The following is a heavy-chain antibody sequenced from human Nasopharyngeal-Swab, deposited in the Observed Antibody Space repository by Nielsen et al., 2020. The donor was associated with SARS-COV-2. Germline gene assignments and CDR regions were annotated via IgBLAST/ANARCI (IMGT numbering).Heavy chain of an antibody. J-gene: IGHJ6*03. Sequence: WIRQPPGKGLLWVSRINTDGSSTPYADSVKGRFTISRDNAKNTLYLQMNILRAEDTAVYYCARASYRGYYYMDVWGKGTTVTVSS. V-gene: IGHV3-74*01. D-gene: IGHD1-26*01. CDR3: ARASYRGYYYMDV. CDR2: INTDGSST.